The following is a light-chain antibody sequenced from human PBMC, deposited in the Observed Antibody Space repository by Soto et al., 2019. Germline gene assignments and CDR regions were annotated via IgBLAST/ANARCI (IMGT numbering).Light chain of an antibody. V-gene: IGKV1-5*03. CDR2: RAS. Sequence: DIQMTQSPSTLSASVGDRFTITCLAIQTISTWLAWYQQKPWKAPKLXIYRASSLESGVPSRFSGSGSGTEFTLTISSLQHDDFANHYCQQYNTFYPWTFGQGTKVDIK. CDR3: QQYNTFYPWT. J-gene: IGKJ1*01. CDR1: QTISTW.